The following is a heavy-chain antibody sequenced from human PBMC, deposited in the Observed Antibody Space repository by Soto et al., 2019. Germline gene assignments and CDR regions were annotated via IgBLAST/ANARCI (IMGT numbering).Heavy chain of an antibody. CDR3: ARAWYSSGWHYFDY. CDR2: ISYRGGT. D-gene: IGHD6-19*01. CDR1: GDSLSSGVYY. J-gene: IGHJ4*02. V-gene: IGHV4-31*03. Sequence: QVQLQESGPGLVKPSQTLSLTCSVSGDSLSSGVYYWSWIRQHPGKGLEWIGYISYRGGTYYNPSLKNRLTISVDTSENQFALKLNSVTAADTAVYYCARAWYSSGWHYFDYWGQGTLVTVSS.